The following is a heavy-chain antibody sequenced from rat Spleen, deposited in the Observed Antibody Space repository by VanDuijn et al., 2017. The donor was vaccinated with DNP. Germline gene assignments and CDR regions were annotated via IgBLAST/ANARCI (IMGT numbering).Heavy chain of an antibody. J-gene: IGHJ2*01. Sequence: EVQLVESGGGLVQPGGSLKLSCAASGFTFSDYNMAWVRQAPKKGLEWVATISYDGSRTYYRDSVKGRFTISRDNAKSTLYLQMDSLRSEETATYYCARRDDYWGQGVMVTVSS. CDR2: ISYDGSRT. CDR1: GFTFSDYN. CDR3: ARRDDY. D-gene: IGHD4-2*01. V-gene: IGHV5-7*01.